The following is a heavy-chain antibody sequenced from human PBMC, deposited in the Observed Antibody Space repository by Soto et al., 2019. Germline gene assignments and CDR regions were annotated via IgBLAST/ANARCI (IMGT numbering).Heavy chain of an antibody. CDR1: GFTFRSYA. Sequence: EVHLLESGGGLVQPGGSLRLSCSASGFTFRSYAMSWVRQAPGKGLEWVSGISGASDTYYSVSVRGRFTISRDNSKNTLYLQMNSLRVEGSAVYFCAKDDSLEWFFPLDAWGQGTLVIVSS. J-gene: IGHJ5*02. CDR2: ISGASDT. CDR3: AKDDSLEWFFPLDA. V-gene: IGHV3-23*01. D-gene: IGHD3-3*01.